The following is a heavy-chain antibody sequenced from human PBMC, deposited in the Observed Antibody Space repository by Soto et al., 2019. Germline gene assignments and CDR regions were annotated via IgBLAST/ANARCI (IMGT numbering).Heavy chain of an antibody. D-gene: IGHD6-6*01. CDR2: ISGSDDST. V-gene: IGHV3-23*01. J-gene: IGHJ4*02. CDR3: AKRSSSSTFDY. Sequence: EVQLLESGGGLVQPGESLRLSCAASGFTFSSYAMSWVRQAPGKGLEWVSVISGSDDSTYYAASVKGRFTISRDTSKNTLDLQMNSLRAEDTAVYYCAKRSSSSTFDYWGQGTLVTVSS. CDR1: GFTFSSYA.